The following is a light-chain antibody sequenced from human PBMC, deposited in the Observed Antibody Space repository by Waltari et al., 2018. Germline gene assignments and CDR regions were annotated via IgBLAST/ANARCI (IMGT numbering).Light chain of an antibody. CDR2: EVP. CDR3: SSYTSTNTWV. CDR1: SRDFGGFNR. Sequence: QSALTQPPSVSGSPGHSVTISCTGTSRDFGGFNRVSWYQQPPGTAPNVMIYEVPNRPSWVPDRFSGSKSGNTASLISSGLQAEDEADYYCSSYTSTNTWVFGGGTKLTVL. J-gene: IGLJ3*02. V-gene: IGLV2-18*02.